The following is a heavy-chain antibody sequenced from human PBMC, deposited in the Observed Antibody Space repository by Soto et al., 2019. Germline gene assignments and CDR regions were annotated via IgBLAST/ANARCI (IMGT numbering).Heavy chain of an antibody. V-gene: IGHV1-3*01. Sequence: QVQLVQSGAEVKKPGASVKVSCKASGYTFTSYAMHWVRQAPGQRLEWMGWINAGNGNTKYSQKFQGRVTITRDTSASTAYMELSSLRSEDTAVYYCARATDSGSYRDYYYYYGMDVWGQGTTVTVSS. CDR1: GYTFTSYA. J-gene: IGHJ6*02. CDR3: ARATDSGSYRDYYYYYGMDV. D-gene: IGHD1-26*01. CDR2: INAGNGNT.